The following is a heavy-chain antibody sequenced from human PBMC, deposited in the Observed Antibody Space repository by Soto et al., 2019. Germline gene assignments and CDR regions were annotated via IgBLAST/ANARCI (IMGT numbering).Heavy chain of an antibody. CDR2: ISGSGTTI. CDR1: GFTFSTYE. Sequence: GSLRLSCVASGFTFSTYEMNWARLPPGKGLEWVSYISGSGTTIYYADSVKGRFTISRDNARNSLYLQMNSLRAEDTAFYYCAREREDAFDIWGQGTMVTVSS. V-gene: IGHV3-48*03. CDR3: AREREDAFDI. D-gene: IGHD1-26*01. J-gene: IGHJ3*02.